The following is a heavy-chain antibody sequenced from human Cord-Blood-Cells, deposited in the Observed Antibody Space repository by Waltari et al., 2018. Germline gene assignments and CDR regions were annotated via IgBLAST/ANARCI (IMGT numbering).Heavy chain of an antibody. CDR3: ARVLEFFGAHYGDTKDY. CDR1: GYTLTSYA. D-gene: IGHD4-17*01. Sequence: QVQLVQSGAEVNKPGASVKVSCKASGYTLTSYAINWVRQTTGQGLEWRGWMHPDSGNTGDAQKFQGEVTVTRDTSISTAYMELSSLRCGDTAVYYCARVLEFFGAHYGDTKDYWGQGTLVTVSS. CDR2: MHPDSGNT. J-gene: IGHJ4*02. V-gene: IGHV1-8*02.